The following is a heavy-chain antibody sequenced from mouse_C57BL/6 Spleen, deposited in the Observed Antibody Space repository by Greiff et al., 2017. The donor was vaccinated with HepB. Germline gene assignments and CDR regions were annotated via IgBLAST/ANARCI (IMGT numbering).Heavy chain of an antibody. CDR1: GFTFNTYA. V-gene: IGHV10-3*01. CDR2: IRSKSSNYAT. CDR3: VRGPYDYDVEYAMDY. Sequence: EVQRVESGGGLVQPTGSLKLSCAASGFTFNTYAMHWVRQAPGTGLEWVARIRSKSSNYATYYADSVKDRFTISRDDSQSMLYLQMNNLKTEDTAMYYCVRGPYDYDVEYAMDYWGQGTSVTVSS. J-gene: IGHJ4*01. D-gene: IGHD2-4*01.